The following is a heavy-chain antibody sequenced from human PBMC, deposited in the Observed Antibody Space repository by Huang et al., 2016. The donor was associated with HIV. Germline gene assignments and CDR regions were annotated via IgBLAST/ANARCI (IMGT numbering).Heavy chain of an antibody. CDR2: IDYGGST. CDR3: ARHERWAMVRGVPQWGFDY. V-gene: IGHV4-39*01. D-gene: IGHD3-10*01. Sequence: QLQLQESGPGLVKPSETLSLTCTVSGGSISSSSYYWGWIRQPPGKGLEWIGTIDYGGSTYYNPSLKGRVTISVDTSKNQFSLKLSSVTAADTAVYYCARHERWAMVRGVPQWGFDYWGQGTLVTVSS. J-gene: IGHJ4*02. CDR1: GGSISSSSYY.